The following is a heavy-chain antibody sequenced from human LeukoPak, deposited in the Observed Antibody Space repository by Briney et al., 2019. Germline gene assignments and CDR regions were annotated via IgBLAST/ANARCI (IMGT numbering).Heavy chain of an antibody. CDR2: IYYSGST. D-gene: IGHD6-25*01. J-gene: IGHJ3*02. CDR3: ASSAEAGADAFDI. Sequence: SETLSLTCTVSGGSISSYYWSWIRQPPGKGLEWIGYIYYSGSTNYNPSLKSRVTISVDTSKNQFSLKLSSVTAADTAVYYCASSAEAGADAFDIWGQGTMVTVSS. V-gene: IGHV4-59*01. CDR1: GGSISSYY.